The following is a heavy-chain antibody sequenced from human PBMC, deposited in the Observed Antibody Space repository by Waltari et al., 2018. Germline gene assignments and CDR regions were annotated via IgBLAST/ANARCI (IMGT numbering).Heavy chain of an antibody. CDR3: ARDSGFGGFLGVDV. V-gene: IGHV3-9*01. J-gene: IGHJ6*02. CDR1: GFSFDGHA. Sequence: GESGGGSVRPGTSLRLSCEASGFSFDGHAMQWVRQAPGKGLEWVAGLSFTGNSVAYADSVRGRFTISRDNAKNSLFLQMNSLRVEDTALYYCARDSGFGGFLGVDVWGQGTSVTVS. D-gene: IGHD3-16*01. CDR2: LSFTGNSV.